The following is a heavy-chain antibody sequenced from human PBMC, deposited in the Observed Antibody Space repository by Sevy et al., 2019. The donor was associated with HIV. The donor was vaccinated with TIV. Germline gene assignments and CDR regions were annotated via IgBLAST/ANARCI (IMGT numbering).Heavy chain of an antibody. V-gene: IGHV3-30*18. J-gene: IGHJ6*03. D-gene: IGHD5-18*01. CDR3: AQGEGSYGFAGYYYYYMDV. CDR2: ISYKRVYK. CDR1: GVTFSNFG. Sequence: GGSLRLSCEASGVTFSNFGFHWVRQAPGKGLEWVALISYKRVYKYYAESVKGRFTISRDNSKKTLYLQMDNLRLEDTAIYYCAQGEGSYGFAGYYYYYMDVWGKGTTVTVSS.